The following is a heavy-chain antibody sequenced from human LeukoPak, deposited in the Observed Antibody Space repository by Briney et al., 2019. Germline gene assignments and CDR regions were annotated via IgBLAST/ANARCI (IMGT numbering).Heavy chain of an antibody. CDR2: INPKSGGT. V-gene: IGHV1-2*02. CDR1: GYTFTGHD. J-gene: IGHJ4*02. Sequence: ASVKVSCKASGYTFTGHDMHWVRQAPGQGPEWLGWINPKSGGTNYAQKLQGRVTLTRDTSTRTAYMELTNLRFDDTALYYCAFWNGYHDFWSGPLDYWGQGTLVTVSS. CDR3: AFWNGYHDFWSGPLDY. D-gene: IGHD3-3*01.